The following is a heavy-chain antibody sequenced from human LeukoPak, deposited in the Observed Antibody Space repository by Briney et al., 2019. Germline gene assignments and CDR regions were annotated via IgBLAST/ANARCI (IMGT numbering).Heavy chain of an antibody. CDR1: GGSISSYY. D-gene: IGHD3-10*01. J-gene: IGHJ3*02. CDR2: IYYSGST. CDR3: ASSQWFGDAFDI. Sequence: PSETLSLTCTVSGGSISSYYWSWIRQHPGKGLEWIGYIYYSGSTYYNPSLKSRVTISVDTSKNQFSLKLSSVTAADTAVYYCASSQWFGDAFDIWGQGTMVTVSS. V-gene: IGHV4-59*06.